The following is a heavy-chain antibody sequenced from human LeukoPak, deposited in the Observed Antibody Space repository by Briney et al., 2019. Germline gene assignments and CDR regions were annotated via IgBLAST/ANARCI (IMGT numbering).Heavy chain of an antibody. CDR2: ISAYNGNT. CDR3: ARTSHESVLYWSDP. V-gene: IGHV1-18*01. J-gene: IGHJ5*02. D-gene: IGHD3-16*01. CDR1: GYTFTSYG. Sequence: ASVKVSCKASGYTFTSYGISWVRQAPGQGLEWMGWISAYNGNTNYAQKLQGRVTMTTDTSTSTAYMELRSLRSDDTAVYCCARTSHESVLYWSDPWGQGTLVNVSS.